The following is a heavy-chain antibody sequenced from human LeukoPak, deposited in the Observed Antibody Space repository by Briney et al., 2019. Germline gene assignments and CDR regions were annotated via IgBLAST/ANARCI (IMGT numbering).Heavy chain of an antibody. Sequence: PGGPLTLSCAASGFTFSNYAMTWVRQAPGKGLEWVSSISSTSSYIYFADSMKGRFTISRDNAKNSLFLQINSLRAGDTAVYYCARGHTWFPKSFDYWGQGALVTVSS. CDR3: ARGHTWFPKSFDY. CDR1: GFTFSNYA. CDR2: ISSTSSYI. J-gene: IGHJ4*02. V-gene: IGHV3-21*01. D-gene: IGHD3-10*01.